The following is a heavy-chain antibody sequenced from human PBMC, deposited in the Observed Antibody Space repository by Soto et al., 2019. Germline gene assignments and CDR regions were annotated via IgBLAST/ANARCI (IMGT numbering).Heavy chain of an antibody. J-gene: IGHJ4*02. CDR3: ARGGGDSVYDRYALDY. D-gene: IGHD5-12*01. Sequence: QLQLQESGSGLVKPSQTLSLTCAVSGGSISSGGYSWSWIRQPPGKGLEWIGYIYHSGSTYYNPSLKSRVTIPVDRSKNQFSLKLSSVTAADTAVYYCARGGGDSVYDRYALDYWGQGNLVTVSS. CDR2: IYHSGST. V-gene: IGHV4-30-2*01. CDR1: GGSISSGGYS.